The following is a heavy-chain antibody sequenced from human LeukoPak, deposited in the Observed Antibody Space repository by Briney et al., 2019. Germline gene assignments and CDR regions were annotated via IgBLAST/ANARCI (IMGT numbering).Heavy chain of an antibody. D-gene: IGHD3-10*01. Sequence: NHSETLSLTCAVSGGSISSNSYYWGWIRQPPGKGLEWIGSIYYSGSTYYNPSLKSRVTISVDTSKNQFSLKLSSVTAADTAVYYCARLSPMVRGVISLSWFDPWGQGTLVTVSS. CDR3: ARLSPMVRGVISLSWFDP. CDR2: IYYSGST. CDR1: GGSISSNSYY. V-gene: IGHV4-39*01. J-gene: IGHJ5*02.